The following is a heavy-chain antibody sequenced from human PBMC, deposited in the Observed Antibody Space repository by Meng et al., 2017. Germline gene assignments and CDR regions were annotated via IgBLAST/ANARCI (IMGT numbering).Heavy chain of an antibody. CDR1: GGSFSGYY. CDR2: INHSGST. CDR3: ARREYYYDSSGYYYSGRVGAFDI. V-gene: IGHV4-34*01. D-gene: IGHD3-22*01. Sequence: SQTLSLTCAVYGGSFSGYYWSWIRQPPGKGLEWIGEINHSGSTNYNPSLKSRVTISVDTSKNQFSLKLSSVTAADTAVYYCARREYYYDSSGYYYSGRVGAFDIWGQGTMVTVSS. J-gene: IGHJ3*02.